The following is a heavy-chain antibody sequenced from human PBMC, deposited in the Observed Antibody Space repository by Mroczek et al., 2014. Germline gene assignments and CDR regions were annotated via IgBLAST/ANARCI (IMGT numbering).Heavy chain of an antibody. CDR1: GFTFSSYG. Sequence: QVQLVQSGGGVVQPGRSLRLSCAASGFTFSSYGMHWVRQAPGKGLEWVAVISYDGSNKYYADSVKGRFTISRDNSKNTLYLQMNSLRAEDTAVYYCAKGLYSSSWYIMWFDPVGPGTLVTVSS. J-gene: IGHJ5*02. CDR3: AKGLYSSSWYIMWFDP. D-gene: IGHD6-13*01. V-gene: IGHV3-30*18. CDR2: ISYDGSNK.